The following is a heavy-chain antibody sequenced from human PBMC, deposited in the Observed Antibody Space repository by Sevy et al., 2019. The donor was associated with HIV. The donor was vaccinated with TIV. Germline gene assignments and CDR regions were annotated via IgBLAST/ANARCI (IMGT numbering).Heavy chain of an antibody. J-gene: IGHJ4*02. D-gene: IGHD3-10*01. V-gene: IGHV4-39*01. CDR1: GASISRSSYD. Sequence: SETLSLTCTVSGASISRSSYDWGWIRQPPGKGLEWVGSIFYSGRTQYNPALNSRVTIYADRSKNQFSLTLSSVTVADTAVYYCARHGGLVDRAFDFWGQGALVTVSS. CDR3: ARHGGLVDRAFDF. CDR2: IFYSGRT.